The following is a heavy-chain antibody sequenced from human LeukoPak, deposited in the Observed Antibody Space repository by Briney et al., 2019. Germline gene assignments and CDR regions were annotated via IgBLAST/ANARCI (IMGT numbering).Heavy chain of an antibody. V-gene: IGHV3-74*01. J-gene: IGHJ3*02. CDR3: SSGNSHAFDI. CDR2: INSDGSST. D-gene: IGHD4-23*01. CDR1: GFSFSSYW. Sequence: GGSLRVSCAASGFSFSSYWMHWVRQAPGKGLVWVSRINSDGSSTSYADSVKGRFTISRDNAKNTLYLQMNNLRAEDTAVYYCSSGNSHAFDIWGQGTMVTVSS.